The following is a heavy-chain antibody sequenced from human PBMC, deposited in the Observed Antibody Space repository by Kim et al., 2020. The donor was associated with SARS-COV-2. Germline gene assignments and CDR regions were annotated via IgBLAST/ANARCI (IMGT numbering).Heavy chain of an antibody. D-gene: IGHD6-19*01. CDR1: GFTFSSYG. V-gene: IGHV3-33*05. CDR2: ISYDGSNK. J-gene: IGHJ4*02. CDR3: AGPPKGAAEHSSGWYFDY. Sequence: GGSLRLSCAASGFTFSSYGMHWVRQAPCKGLEWVAVISYDGSNKYYADSVKGRFTISRDNSKNTLYLQMNSLRAEDTAVYYCAGPPKGAAEHSSGWYFDYWGQGTLVTVAS.